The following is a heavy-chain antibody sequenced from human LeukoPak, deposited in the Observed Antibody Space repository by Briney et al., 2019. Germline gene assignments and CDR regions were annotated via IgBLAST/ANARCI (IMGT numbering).Heavy chain of an antibody. D-gene: IGHD3-10*01. V-gene: IGHV3-48*03. Sequence: GGSLRLSCAASGFTFSSYEMNWVRQAPGKGLEWVSYISSSGSTIYYADSVKGRFTISRDNAKNTLYLQTNSLRAEDTAVYYCARDRGSLDFDYWGQGTLVTVSS. CDR2: ISSSGSTI. J-gene: IGHJ4*02. CDR1: GFTFSSYE. CDR3: ARDRGSLDFDY.